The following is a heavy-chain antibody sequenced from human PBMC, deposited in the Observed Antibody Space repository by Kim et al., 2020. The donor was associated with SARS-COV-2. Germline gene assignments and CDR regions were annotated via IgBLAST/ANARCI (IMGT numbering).Heavy chain of an antibody. V-gene: IGHV4-39*01. CDR1: GGSISSSSYY. CDR3: ARLEGIAAAGKRYYYYG. CDR2: IYYSGST. J-gene: IGHJ6*01. Sequence: SETRSLTCTVSGGSISSSSYYWGWIRQPPGKGLEWIGSIYYSGSTYYNPSLKSRVTISVDTSKNQFSLKLSSVTAADTAVYYCARLEGIAAAGKRYYYYG. D-gene: IGHD6-13*01.